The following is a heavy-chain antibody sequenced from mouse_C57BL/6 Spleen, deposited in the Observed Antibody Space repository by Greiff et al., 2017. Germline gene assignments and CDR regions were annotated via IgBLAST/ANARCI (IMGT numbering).Heavy chain of an antibody. V-gene: IGHV3-6*01. J-gene: IGHJ1*03. CDR1: GYSITSGYY. Sequence: DVHLVESGPGLVKPSQSLSLTCSVTGYSITSGYYWNWIRQFPGNKLEWMGYISYDGSNNYNPSLKNRISITRDTSKNQFFLKLNSVTTEDTATYYCARGGGTGWYFDVWGTGTTVTVSS. CDR3: ARGGGTGWYFDV. CDR2: ISYDGSN. D-gene: IGHD4-1*01.